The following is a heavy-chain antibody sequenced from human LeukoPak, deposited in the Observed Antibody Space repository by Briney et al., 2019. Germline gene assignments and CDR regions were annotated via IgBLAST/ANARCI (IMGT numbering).Heavy chain of an antibody. CDR1: GFTFSSYG. D-gene: IGHD4-17*01. J-gene: IGHJ6*03. CDR3: AKNYGDYPYYYYYMDV. CDR2: ISGSGGST. V-gene: IGHV3-23*01. Sequence: GGSLRLSCAASGFTFSSYGMSWVRQAPGKGLEWVSAISGSGGSTYYADSVKGRFTISRDNSKNTLYLQMNSLRAEDTAVYYCAKNYGDYPYYYYYMDVWGKGTTVTVSS.